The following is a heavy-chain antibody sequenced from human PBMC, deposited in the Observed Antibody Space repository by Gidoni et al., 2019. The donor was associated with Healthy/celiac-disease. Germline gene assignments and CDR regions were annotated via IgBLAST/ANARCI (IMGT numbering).Heavy chain of an antibody. J-gene: IGHJ3*02. CDR1: GYTFTSYG. D-gene: IGHD4-17*01. V-gene: IGHV1-18*01. Sequence: QVQLVQSGAEVKKPGASVKVSCQASGYTFTSYGISWVRQAPGQGLEWMGWFSAYNGNTNYAQKLQGRVTMTTDTSTSTAYMELRSLRSDDTAVYYCASIDYGGRKSYAFDIWGQGTMVTVSS. CDR3: ASIDYGGRKSYAFDI. CDR2: FSAYNGNT.